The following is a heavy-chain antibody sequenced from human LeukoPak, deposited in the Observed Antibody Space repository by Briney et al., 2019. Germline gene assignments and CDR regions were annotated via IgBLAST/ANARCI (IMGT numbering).Heavy chain of an antibody. CDR3: AREAIFGVVREYYFDL. V-gene: IGHV1-46*01. CDR2: INTSGGPA. D-gene: IGHD3-3*01. Sequence: GASVKVSCKASGYTFTRYHIHWVRQAPGQGLEWMGVINTSGGPATYAQKFQGRVTLTRDTSTTTVYMEVNSLRSDGTAVYYCAREAIFGVVREYYFDLWGQGTLVTVS. CDR1: GYTFTRYH. J-gene: IGHJ4*02.